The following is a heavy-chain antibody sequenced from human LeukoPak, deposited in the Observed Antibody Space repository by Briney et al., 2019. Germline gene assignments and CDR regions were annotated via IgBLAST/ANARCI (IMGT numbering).Heavy chain of an antibody. D-gene: IGHD2/OR15-2a*01. CDR3: ARDSPIERFQH. CDR2: ISGDGGSA. CDR1: GFSFDDYA. V-gene: IGHV3-43*02. J-gene: IGHJ1*01. Sequence: PGGSLRLSCAASGFSFDDYAMHWVRQAPGKGLQWVSLISGDGGSAYYADSVKGRFTISRDNSKNSLYLQMNSLRTEDTALYYCARDSPIERFQHWGQGTLVTVSS.